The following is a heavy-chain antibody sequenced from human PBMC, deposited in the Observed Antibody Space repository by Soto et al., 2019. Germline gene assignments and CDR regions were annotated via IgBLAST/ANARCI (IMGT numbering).Heavy chain of an antibody. V-gene: IGHV1-2*04. J-gene: IGHJ4*02. CDR3: AIGGSRGEYYFDY. CDR1: RFTFTGYY. D-gene: IGHD3-16*01. CDR2: INPNTGGT. Sequence: GASVKFSCKASRFTFTGYYMHWVRQAPRQGLGWIGWINPNTGGTNYAHNFEGLVTMTRDTSISTAYMELGRLRSDDTAVYYGAIGGSRGEYYFDYWGQGTLVTVSS.